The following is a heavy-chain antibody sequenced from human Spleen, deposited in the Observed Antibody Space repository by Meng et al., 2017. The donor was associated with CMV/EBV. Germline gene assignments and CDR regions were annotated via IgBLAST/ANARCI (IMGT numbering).Heavy chain of an antibody. Sequence: SETLSLTCTVSGGSVSSGSYYWSWIRQPPGKGLEWIGYIYYSGSTNYNPSFKSRVTISVDTSKNQFSLKLSSVTAADTAVYYCARATTVSSGSYPNWFDPWGQGTLVTVSS. J-gene: IGHJ5*02. CDR2: IYYSGST. V-gene: IGHV4-61*01. CDR3: ARATTVSSGSYPNWFDP. CDR1: GGSVSSGSYY. D-gene: IGHD1-26*01.